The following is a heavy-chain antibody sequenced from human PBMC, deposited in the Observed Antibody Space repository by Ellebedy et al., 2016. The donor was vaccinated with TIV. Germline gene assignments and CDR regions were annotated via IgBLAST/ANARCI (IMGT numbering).Heavy chain of an antibody. CDR1: GGTFSSYA. V-gene: IGHV1-69*13. J-gene: IGHJ4*02. CDR2: IIPIFGTA. CDR3: ARGGYRYGPLFDS. Sequence: ASVKVSCKASGGTFSSYAISWVRQAPGQGLEWMGGIIPIFGTANYAQKFQGRVTITADESTSTAYMELSSLRSEDTAVYYCARGGYRYGPLFDSWGQGTLVTVSS. D-gene: IGHD5-18*01.